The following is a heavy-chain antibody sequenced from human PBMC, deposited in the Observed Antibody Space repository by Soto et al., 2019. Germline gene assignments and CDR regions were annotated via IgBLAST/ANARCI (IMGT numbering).Heavy chain of an antibody. V-gene: IGHV3-33*01. CDR1: GFTFSSYG. CDR2: IWYDGSNK. J-gene: IGHJ4*02. D-gene: IGHD1-26*01. Sequence: GGSLRLSCAASGFTFSSYGMHWVRQAPGKGLEWVAVIWYDGSNKYYADSVKGRFTISRDNSKNTLYLQMNSLRAEDTAVYYCARDISVGATTAPRYWSQGTLVTVSS. CDR3: ARDISVGATTAPRY.